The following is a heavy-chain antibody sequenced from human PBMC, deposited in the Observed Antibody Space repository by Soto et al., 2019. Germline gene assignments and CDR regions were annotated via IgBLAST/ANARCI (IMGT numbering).Heavy chain of an antibody. V-gene: IGHV3-15*01. Sequence: EVQLVESGGGLVKPGGSLRLSCAASGFTFSNAWMRWVRQAPGKGLEWVGRIKSKTDGGTTDYAAPVKGRFTISRDDSKNTLYLQMNSLKTEDTAVYYCTTDGTYYDYIWGSYRYDWYFDLWGRGTLVTVSS. J-gene: IGHJ2*01. CDR1: GFTFSNAW. CDR3: TTDGTYYDYIWGSYRYDWYFDL. D-gene: IGHD3-16*02. CDR2: IKSKTDGGTT.